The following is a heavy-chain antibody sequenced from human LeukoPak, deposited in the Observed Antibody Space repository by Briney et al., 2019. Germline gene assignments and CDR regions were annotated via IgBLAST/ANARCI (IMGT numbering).Heavy chain of an antibody. V-gene: IGHV1-46*01. Sequence: ASVKVSCKASGYTFTRNFMHWVRQAPGHGLEWMGVFNPSGGSATYSQNFQGRVTMTRDTSTSTVYMELSSLRSEDTAVYYCARLDYGSGSYYDFDYWGQGTLVTVSS. D-gene: IGHD3-10*01. CDR2: FNPSGGSA. J-gene: IGHJ4*02. CDR3: ARLDYGSGSYYDFDY. CDR1: GYTFTRNF.